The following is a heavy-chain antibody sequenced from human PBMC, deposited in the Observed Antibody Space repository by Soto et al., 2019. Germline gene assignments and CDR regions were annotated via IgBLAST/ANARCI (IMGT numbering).Heavy chain of an antibody. D-gene: IGHD3-9*01. CDR2: ISGSGGST. V-gene: IGHV3-23*01. Sequence: GGSLRLSCAASGFTFSSYAMSWVRQAPGKGLEWVSAISGSGGSTYYADSVKGRFTISRDNSKNTLYLQMNSLRAEDAAVYYCAKDATPYYDILTGYSPDWFNGMDVWGQGTTVTVS. CDR1: GFTFSSYA. J-gene: IGHJ6*02. CDR3: AKDATPYYDILTGYSPDWFNGMDV.